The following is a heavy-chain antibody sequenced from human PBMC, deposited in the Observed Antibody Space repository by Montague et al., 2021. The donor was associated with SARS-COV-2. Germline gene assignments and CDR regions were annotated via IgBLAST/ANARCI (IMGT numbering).Heavy chain of an antibody. V-gene: IGHV2-70*11. Sequence: VKPTQTLTLTCTFSGFSLSTSGMCVSWIRQPPGKALEWLARIDWDGDKYYSTSLKTRLTISKDTSKNQVVLTMTNMDPVDTATYYCARTYYNILTGRDYGMDVWGQGTTVTVSS. CDR2: IDWDGDK. D-gene: IGHD3-9*01. J-gene: IGHJ6*02. CDR1: GFSLSTSGMC. CDR3: ARTYYNILTGRDYGMDV.